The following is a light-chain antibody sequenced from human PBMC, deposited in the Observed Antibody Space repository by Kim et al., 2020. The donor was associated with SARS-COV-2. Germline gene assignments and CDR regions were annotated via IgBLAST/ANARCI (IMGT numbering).Light chain of an antibody. CDR3: QAWDSSTYV. CDR2: QDN. J-gene: IGLJ1*01. CDR1: KLGDKY. V-gene: IGLV3-1*01. Sequence: VFPGQTASITCSGDKLGDKYASWYQQKPGQSPVLVIYQDNKRPSGIPERFSGSNSGNTATLTISGTQAMDEADYYCQAWDSSTYVFGPGTKGTVL.